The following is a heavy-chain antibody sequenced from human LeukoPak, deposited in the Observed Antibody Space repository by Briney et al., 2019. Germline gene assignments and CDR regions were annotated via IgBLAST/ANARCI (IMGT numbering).Heavy chain of an antibody. CDR1: EYTFTNYW. CDR3: ATTLTNYCSSTSCYADH. CDR2: IYLRDSDF. V-gene: IGHV5-51*01. Sequence: GESLKISCKVAEYTFTNYWLGWVRQMPGKGLEWVGIIYLRDSDFRYRTSFQDQVTISADKSTRTAYLQWSSLKASDSAMYYCATTLTNYCSSTSCYADHWGQGTLVTVSS. D-gene: IGHD2-2*01. J-gene: IGHJ4*01.